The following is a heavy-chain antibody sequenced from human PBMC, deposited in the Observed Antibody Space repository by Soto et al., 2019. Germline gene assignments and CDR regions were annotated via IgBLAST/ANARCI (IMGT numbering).Heavy chain of an antibody. CDR2: INHSGST. CDR1: GGSFSGYY. CDR3: ARGSPTLPVDY. V-gene: IGHV4-34*01. Sequence: SETLSLTCAVYGGSFSGYYWSWIRQPPGKGLEWIGEINHSGSTNYNPSLKSRVTISVDTSKNQFSLKLSSVTAADTAVYYCARGSPTLPVDYWGQGTLVTVSS. J-gene: IGHJ4*02.